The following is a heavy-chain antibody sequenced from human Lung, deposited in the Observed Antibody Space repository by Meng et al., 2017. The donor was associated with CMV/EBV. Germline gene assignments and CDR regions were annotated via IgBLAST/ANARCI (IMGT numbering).Heavy chain of an antibody. CDR3: AKRGGGSGRSPYYGMDV. D-gene: IGHD2-15*01. Sequence: SCAASGFTFSANTMNWVRQAPGKGLEWVSGISPSGGSTYYADSVKGRFTISRDNPKNTLYLQMNSLRAEDTAVYYCAKRGGGSGRSPYYGMDVWGQGTXVTCSS. V-gene: IGHV3-23*01. CDR2: ISPSGGST. CDR1: GFTFSANT. J-gene: IGHJ6*02.